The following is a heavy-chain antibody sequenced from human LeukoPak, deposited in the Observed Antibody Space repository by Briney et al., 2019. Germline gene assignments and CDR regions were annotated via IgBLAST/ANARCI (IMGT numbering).Heavy chain of an antibody. CDR2: IHYTGAT. D-gene: IGHD3-10*01. V-gene: IGHV4-39*01. J-gene: IGHJ4*02. CDR1: GYSIGSRNYY. CDR3: ARHSNDYGSGGYSEPFDV. Sequence: PSETLSLTCTVSGYSIGSRNYYWGWIRQPPGKGLEWIGTIHYTGATYYNPSLKGRLTMFVDRSKNQFSLKMRSLTAADAALYFCARHSNDYGSGGYSEPFDVWGQGSLVVVSS.